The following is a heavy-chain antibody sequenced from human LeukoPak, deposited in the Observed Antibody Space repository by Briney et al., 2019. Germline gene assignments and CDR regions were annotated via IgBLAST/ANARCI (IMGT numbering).Heavy chain of an antibody. CDR2: ISYDGSNN. CDR1: GFTFSSYA. Sequence: PGRSLRLSCAASGFTFSSYAMHGVRKAPGKGLEWVAVISYDGSNNYYADPVKGRFTISRDNSKNTLYLQMNSLRAEDTAVYYCARIAVAGTGGYYFDYWGQGTLVTVSS. V-gene: IGHV3-30-3*01. J-gene: IGHJ4*02. CDR3: ARIAVAGTGGYYFDY. D-gene: IGHD6-19*01.